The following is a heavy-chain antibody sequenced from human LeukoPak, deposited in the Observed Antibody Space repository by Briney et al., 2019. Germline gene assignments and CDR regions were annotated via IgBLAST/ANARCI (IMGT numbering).Heavy chain of an antibody. CDR3: ARDSLGDRSGYYVY. CDR1: GGTFSSYA. J-gene: IGHJ4*02. V-gene: IGHV1-69*04. CDR2: IIPIFGIA. Sequence: SVKVSCKASGGTFSSYAIGWVRQAPGQGLEWMGRIIPIFGIANYAQKFQGRVTITADKSTSTAYMELSSLRSEDTAVYYCARDSLGDRSGYYVYWGQGTLVTVSS. D-gene: IGHD3-22*01.